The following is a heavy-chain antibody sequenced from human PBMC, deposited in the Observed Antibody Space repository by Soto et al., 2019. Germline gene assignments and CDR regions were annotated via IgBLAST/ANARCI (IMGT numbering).Heavy chain of an antibody. CDR3: AKANDCWSDWGY. CDR1: GFTFSSYA. Sequence: EVQLLESGGGLVQPGGSLRLSCAASGFTFSSYAMSWVRQAPGKGLEWVSGISGGGGSTYYADSVKGRFTISRDNSKNTLYLQMNSLRGEDTAVYYCAKANDCWSDWGYWGQGTLVTVSS. J-gene: IGHJ4*02. V-gene: IGHV3-23*01. D-gene: IGHD3-3*01. CDR2: ISGGGGST.